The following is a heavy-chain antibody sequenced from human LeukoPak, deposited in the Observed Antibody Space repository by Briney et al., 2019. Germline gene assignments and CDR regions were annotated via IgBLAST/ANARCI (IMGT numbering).Heavy chain of an antibody. CDR3: ARAYCSGGGCYLVSSGYHVDY. Sequence: SETLSLTCTVSGGSISSSSYSWGWIRQPPGKGLEWIGSIYYSGSTYYNPSLKSRVTISVDTSKNQFSLKLSSVTAADTAVYYCARAYCSGGGCYLVSSGYHVDYWGQGTLVTVSS. CDR2: IYYSGST. CDR1: GGSISSSSYS. D-gene: IGHD2-15*01. J-gene: IGHJ4*02. V-gene: IGHV4-39*01.